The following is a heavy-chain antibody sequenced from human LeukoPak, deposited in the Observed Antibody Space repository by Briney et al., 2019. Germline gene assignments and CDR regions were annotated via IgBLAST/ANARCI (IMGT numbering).Heavy chain of an antibody. V-gene: IGHV4-30-4*01. CDR2: IYYSGST. J-gene: IGHJ4*02. Sequence: SETLSLTCTVSGGSISSGDYYWSWISQPPGKGLEWIGYIYYSGSTYYNPSLKSRVTISVDTSKNQFSLKLSSVTAADTAVYYCARDRARYYYDSSGYYFDYWGQGTLVTVSS. D-gene: IGHD3-22*01. CDR3: ARDRARYYYDSSGYYFDY. CDR1: GGSISSGDYY.